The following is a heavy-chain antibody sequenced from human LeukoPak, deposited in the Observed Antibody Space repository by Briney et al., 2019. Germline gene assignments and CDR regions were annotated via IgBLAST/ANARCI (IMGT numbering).Heavy chain of an antibody. CDR2: ISYDGSNK. CDR1: GFSLSSYA. CDR3: AKDRQWLAYFDY. J-gene: IGHJ4*02. Sequence: GRSLRLSCAASGFSLSSYAMEWVRQAPGKGLEWVAVISYDGSNKYYADYVKGRVTISRDNSKNTLYLQMNSLRAEDTAVYYCAKDRQWLAYFDYWGQGTLVTVSS. D-gene: IGHD6-19*01. V-gene: IGHV3-30*18.